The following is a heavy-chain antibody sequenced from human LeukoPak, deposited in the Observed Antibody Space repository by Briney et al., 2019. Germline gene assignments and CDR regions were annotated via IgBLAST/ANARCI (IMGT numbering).Heavy chain of an antibody. J-gene: IGHJ6*03. D-gene: IGHD5-18*01. CDR1: GFTFSNAW. CDR3: ARTTEGGYTYGYFYYYYMDV. CDR2: IHYSGST. V-gene: IGHV4-59*01. Sequence: GSLRLSCAASGFTFSNAWMSWIRQPPGKALEWIGYIHYSGSTNYNPSLKSRVTISVDTSKNQFSLKLSSVTAADTAVYYCARTTEGGYTYGYFYYYYMDVWGKGTTVTISS.